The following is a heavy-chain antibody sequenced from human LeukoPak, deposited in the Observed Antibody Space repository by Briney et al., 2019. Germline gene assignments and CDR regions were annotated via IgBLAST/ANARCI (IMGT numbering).Heavy chain of an antibody. CDR3: TRDPEYSDT. Sequence: PGGSLRLSCAASGFSLSDYYINWIRQAPGRGLEWIAYITGSGESVYYADSVKGRFSVSRDNAANSVFLQMDSLRVDDSAVYYCTRDPEYSDTWGPGTLATVSS. CDR1: GFSLSDYY. D-gene: IGHD1-14*01. CDR2: ITGSGESV. V-gene: IGHV3-11*01. J-gene: IGHJ5*02.